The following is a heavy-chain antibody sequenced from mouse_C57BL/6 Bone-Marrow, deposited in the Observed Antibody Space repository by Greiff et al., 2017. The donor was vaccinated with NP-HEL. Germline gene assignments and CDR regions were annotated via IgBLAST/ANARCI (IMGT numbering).Heavy chain of an antibody. CDR1: GYTFTSYW. V-gene: IGHV1-52*01. CDR2: IDPSDSET. Sequence: VQLQQPGAELVRPGSSVKLSCKASGYTFTSYWMHWVKQRPIQGLEWIGNIDPSDSETHYNQKFKDKATLTVDKSSSTAYMQLSSLTSEDSAVYYCAKGLRYYAMDYWGQGTSVTVSS. CDR3: AKGLRYYAMDY. D-gene: IGHD1-1*01. J-gene: IGHJ4*01.